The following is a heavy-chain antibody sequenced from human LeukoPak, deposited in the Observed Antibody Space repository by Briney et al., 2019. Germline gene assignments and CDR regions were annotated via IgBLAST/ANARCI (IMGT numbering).Heavy chain of an antibody. Sequence: GSTVKVSCKASGGTFSSYAISWVRQAPGQGLEWMGGIIPIFGTANYAQKFQGRVTITTDESTSTAYMELSSLRSEDTAVYYCARDGYNFAGFDYWGQGTLVTVSS. D-gene: IGHD5-24*01. V-gene: IGHV1-69*05. CDR1: GGTFSSYA. J-gene: IGHJ4*02. CDR3: ARDGYNFAGFDY. CDR2: IIPIFGTA.